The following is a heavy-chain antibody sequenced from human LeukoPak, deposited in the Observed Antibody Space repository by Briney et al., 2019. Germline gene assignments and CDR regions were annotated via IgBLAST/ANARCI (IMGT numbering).Heavy chain of an antibody. V-gene: IGHV3-30*02. CDR3: AKTLPPVDRIGHIFDY. CDR1: GFTFSSYG. D-gene: IGHD2-15*01. J-gene: IGHJ4*02. Sequence: GGSLRLSCAASGFTFSSYGMHWVRQAPGKGLEGVAFIRYDESNKYYADSVKGRFTISRDNSKNTLYLQMNSLRAEDTAVYYCAKTLPPVDRIGHIFDYWGQGTLVTVSS. CDR2: IRYDESNK.